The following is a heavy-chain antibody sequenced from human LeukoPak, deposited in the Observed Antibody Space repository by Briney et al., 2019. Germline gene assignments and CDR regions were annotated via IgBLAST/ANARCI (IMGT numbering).Heavy chain of an antibody. D-gene: IGHD3-10*01. CDR3: ATDSGSYGY. J-gene: IGHJ4*02. CDR2: INPSGGST. V-gene: IGHV1-46*01. Sequence: ASVKVSCKASGYTFTSYYMHWVRQAPGQGLEWMGIINPSGGSTSYAQKFQGRVTMTTDTSTSTAYMELRSLRSDDTAMYYCATDSGSYGYWGQGTLVTVSS. CDR1: GYTFTSYY.